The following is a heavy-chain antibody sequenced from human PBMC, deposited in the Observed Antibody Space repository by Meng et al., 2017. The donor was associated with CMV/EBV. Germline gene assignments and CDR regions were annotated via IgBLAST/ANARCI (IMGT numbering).Heavy chain of an antibody. CDR2: INPNSGNT. J-gene: IGHJ4*02. CDR1: GGTFSSYA. D-gene: IGHD3-9*01. V-gene: IGHV1-8*03. Sequence: ASVKVSCKASGGTFSSYAISWVRQAAGQGLEWMGYINPNSGNTGYAQKFQGRVSIIRDTSISTAYMELSPLRSDDTAIYYCATTGTRRYFQHWGQGTVVTVSS. CDR3: ATTGTRRYFQH.